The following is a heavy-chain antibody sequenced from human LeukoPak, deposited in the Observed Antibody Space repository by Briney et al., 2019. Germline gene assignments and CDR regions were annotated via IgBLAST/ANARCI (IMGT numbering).Heavy chain of an antibody. CDR3: AREARITMVRDIWDYYYGMDV. CDR1: GFTFSSYW. V-gene: IGHV3-7*01. D-gene: IGHD3-10*01. CDR2: IKQDGSEK. J-gene: IGHJ6*02. Sequence: XGSLRLSCAASGFTFSSYWMSWVRQAPGKGLEWVANIKQDGSEKYYVDSVKGRFTISRDNAKNSLYLQMNGLRAEDTAVYYCAREARITMVRDIWDYYYGMDVWGQGTTVTVSS.